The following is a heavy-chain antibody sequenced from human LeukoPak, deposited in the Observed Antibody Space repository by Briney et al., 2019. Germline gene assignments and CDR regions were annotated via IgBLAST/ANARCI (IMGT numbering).Heavy chain of an antibody. V-gene: IGHV5-51*01. CDR2: IYPGDSDT. CDR1: GYGFTNYR. D-gene: IGHD5/OR15-5a*01. CDR3: ARRRTLRLDAFDP. J-gene: IGHJ5*02. Sequence: GESLKISCKGSGYGFTNYRIGWVRQMPGKGLEWMGTIYPGDSDTRYSPSFQGQVTISVDKSISTAYLQWSSLKASDTAMYYCARRRTLRLDAFDPWGQGTLVTVSS.